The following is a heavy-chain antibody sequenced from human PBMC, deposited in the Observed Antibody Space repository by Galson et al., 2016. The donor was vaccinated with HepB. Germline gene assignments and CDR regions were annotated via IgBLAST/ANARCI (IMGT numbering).Heavy chain of an antibody. CDR1: GFTFSTYT. J-gene: IGHJ4*02. CDR2: ISSSSADI. V-gene: IGHV3-48*02. CDR3: ARTSYSYDTSDYSEAIYFDY. Sequence: SLRLSCAASGFTFSTYTMNWVRQAPGKGLEWVAKISSSSADILYADSVKGRFTISRNNAKNSLYLQMKSLRDEDTAVYFCARTSYSYDTSDYSEAIYFDYWGRGTLVSVSS. D-gene: IGHD3-16*01.